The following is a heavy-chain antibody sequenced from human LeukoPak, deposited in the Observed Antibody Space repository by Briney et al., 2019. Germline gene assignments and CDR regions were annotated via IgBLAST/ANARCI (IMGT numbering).Heavy chain of an antibody. CDR3: AKLAADIVVVPAAEPNDAFDI. CDR2: ISGSGGST. J-gene: IGHJ3*02. V-gene: IGHV3-23*01. CDR1: GFTFSSYA. Sequence: GGSLRLSCAASGFTFSSYAMSWVRQAPGKGLEWDSAISGSGGSTYYADSVKGRFTISRDNSKSTLYLQMNSLRAEDTAVYYCAKLAADIVVVPAAEPNDAFDIWGQGTMVTVSS. D-gene: IGHD2-2*01.